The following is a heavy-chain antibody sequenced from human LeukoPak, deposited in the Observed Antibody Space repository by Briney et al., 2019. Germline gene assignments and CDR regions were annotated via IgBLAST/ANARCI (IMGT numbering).Heavy chain of an antibody. D-gene: IGHD3-3*01. J-gene: IGHJ6*02. CDR3: ARDGDPLESLYYYGMDV. CDR2: ISAYNGNT. Sequence: ASVKVSCKASGYTFTSYGISWVRQAPGQGLEWMGWISAYNGNTNYAQKLQGRVTMTTDTSTSTAYMELRSLRSDDTAVYYCARDGDPLESLYYYGMDVWGQGTTVTVSS. V-gene: IGHV1-18*01. CDR1: GYTFTSYG.